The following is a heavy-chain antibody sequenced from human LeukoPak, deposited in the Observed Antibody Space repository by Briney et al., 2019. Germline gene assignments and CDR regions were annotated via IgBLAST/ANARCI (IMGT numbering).Heavy chain of an antibody. Sequence: GSLRHSRAASGFTVSTARVRWVRQAPGKGLEWVGRIKPKTDGGTTDYAAPVKGRFSISRDDSKNTLYLQMNSLKTEETAVYYCTTALRGQGTLVTVSS. V-gene: IGHV3-15*01. CDR1: GFTVSTAR. CDR2: IKPKTDGGTT. CDR3: TTAL. J-gene: IGHJ4*02.